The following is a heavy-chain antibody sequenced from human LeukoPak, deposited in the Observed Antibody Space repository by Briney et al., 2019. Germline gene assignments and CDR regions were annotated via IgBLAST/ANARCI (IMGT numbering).Heavy chain of an antibody. V-gene: IGHV4-34*01. CDR1: GFTFSSFW. J-gene: IGHJ4*02. Sequence: GSLRLSCAASGFTFSSFWMSWIRQPPGKGLEWIGEINHSGSTNYNPSLKSRVTISVDTSKDQFSLKLSSVTAADTAVYYCARAATQLWRRFDYWGQGTLVTVSS. CDR2: INHSGST. D-gene: IGHD5-18*01. CDR3: ARAATQLWRRFDY.